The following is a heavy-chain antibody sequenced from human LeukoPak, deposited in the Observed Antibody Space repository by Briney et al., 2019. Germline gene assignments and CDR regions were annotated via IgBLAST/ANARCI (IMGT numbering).Heavy chain of an antibody. CDR3: ARGQGLQLKSGSDY. Sequence: GESLRLSCAASGFTFSSYTMNWVRQAPGKGLEWVSSISSSSNYIYYADSVKGRFTISRDNAKNSLFLQMNSPRAEDTAVYYCARGQGLQLKSGSDYWGQGTLVTVSS. V-gene: IGHV3-21*01. D-gene: IGHD5-24*01. CDR1: GFTFSSYT. J-gene: IGHJ4*02. CDR2: ISSSSNYI.